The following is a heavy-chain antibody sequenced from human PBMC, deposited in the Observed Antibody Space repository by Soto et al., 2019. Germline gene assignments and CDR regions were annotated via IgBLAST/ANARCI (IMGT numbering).Heavy chain of an antibody. CDR1: GFTFSSYA. Sequence: PGVSLRLSCAASGFTFSSYAMSWVRQAPGKWLEWVSAISGSGGSTYYADSVKGRFTISRDNSKNTLYLQMNSLRAEDTAVYYCAKDLSAIAVAGKTAYNWFDPWGQRTLVTVSS. CDR2: ISGSGGST. CDR3: AKDLSAIAVAGKTAYNWFDP. V-gene: IGHV3-23*01. J-gene: IGHJ5*02. D-gene: IGHD6-19*01.